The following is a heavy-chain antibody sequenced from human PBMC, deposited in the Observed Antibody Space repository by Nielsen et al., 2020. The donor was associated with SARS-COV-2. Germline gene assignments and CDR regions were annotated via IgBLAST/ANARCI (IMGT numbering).Heavy chain of an antibody. CDR1: GFTFSDYY. V-gene: IGHV3-11*04. D-gene: IGHD2-2*01. Sequence: GGSLRLSCAASGFTFSDYYMSWIRQAPGKGLEWVSYISSSGSTIYYADSVKGRFTISRDNAKNSLYLQMNSLRAEDTAVYYCARVASSYYYYMDVWGKGTTVTVSS. J-gene: IGHJ6*03. CDR3: ARVASSYYYYMDV. CDR2: ISSSGSTI.